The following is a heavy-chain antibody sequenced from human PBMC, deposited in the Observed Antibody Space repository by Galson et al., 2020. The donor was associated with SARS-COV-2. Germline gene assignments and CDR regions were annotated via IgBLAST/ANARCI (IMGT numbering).Heavy chain of an antibody. CDR3: AREGASTVGGMWPFDY. D-gene: IGHD1-26*01. CDR2: IKQDGSEK. Sequence: QLGESLKISCTTSGFIFSDCWMIWVRQAPGKGLEWVASIKQDGSEKYYADSVKGRFTISRDNAKNSLFLQMNSLRVEDAAVYYCAREGASTVGGMWPFDYWGQGTLVSVSS. CDR1: GFIFSDCW. V-gene: IGHV3-7*01. J-gene: IGHJ4*02.